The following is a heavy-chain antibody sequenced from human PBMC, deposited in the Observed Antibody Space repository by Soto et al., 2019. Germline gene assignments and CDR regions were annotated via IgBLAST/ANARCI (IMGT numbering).Heavy chain of an antibody. D-gene: IGHD6-25*01. Sequence: QVQLQESGPGLVKPSETLSLTCTVSGGSLSSNYWTWILQSPGKGLEWIGYVYFSGNTNYNPSLKSRVTISIDTSKNQFSLRLASVNAADTAFYYCGSVRPSGYVLSWGQGTLVTVSS. CDR3: GSVRPSGYVLS. V-gene: IGHV4-59*01. CDR1: GGSLSSNY. J-gene: IGHJ5*02. CDR2: VYFSGNT.